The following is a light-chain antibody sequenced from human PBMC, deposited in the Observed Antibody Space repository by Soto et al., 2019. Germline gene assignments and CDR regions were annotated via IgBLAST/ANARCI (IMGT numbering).Light chain of an antibody. V-gene: IGKV3-20*01. CDR3: QQFVTSPPST. J-gene: IGKJ5*01. CDR1: QSVSSIY. Sequence: EIVLTQSPGTLSLSPGERATLSCRASQSVSSIYFAWYQQKPGQAPRLLIYGASSRATGIPDRFSGSGSGTDFTLTISRLEPEFFAVYYCQQFVTSPPSTFCQGTRLEI. CDR2: GAS.